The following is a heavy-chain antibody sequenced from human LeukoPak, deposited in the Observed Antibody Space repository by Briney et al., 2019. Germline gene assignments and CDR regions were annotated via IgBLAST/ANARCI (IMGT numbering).Heavy chain of an antibody. CDR3: ARIGGDDSSPGAFDI. D-gene: IGHD3-22*01. CDR1: GYTFTGYY. J-gene: IGHJ3*02. Sequence: ASVKVSCKTSGYTFTGYYMHWVRQAPGQGLEWMGWINPNNGGTNYAQMFQGRVTMTRDTSTSTVYMELSSLRSEDTAVYYCARIGGDDSSPGAFDIWGQGTMVTVSS. CDR2: INPNNGGT. V-gene: IGHV1-2*02.